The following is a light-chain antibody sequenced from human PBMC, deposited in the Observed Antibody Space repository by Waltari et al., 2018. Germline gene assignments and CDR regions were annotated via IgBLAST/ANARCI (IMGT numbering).Light chain of an antibody. CDR1: SSDVGGYHS. CDR3: SSYSGSSTLIL. J-gene: IGLJ2*01. V-gene: IGLV2-14*03. Sequence: QSALTQPASVSGSPGQSITISCTGTSSDVGGYHSVSWFQQHPGKAPKLIIYELRNRPLGVSERFSGSKSANTASLTISGLQSEDEAYYYCSSYSGSSTLILFGGGTKVTVL. CDR2: ELR.